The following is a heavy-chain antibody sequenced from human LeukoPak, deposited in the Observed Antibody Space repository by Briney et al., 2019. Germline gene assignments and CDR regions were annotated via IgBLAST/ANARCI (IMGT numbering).Heavy chain of an antibody. Sequence: ASVKVSCKASGYTFTGYYMHWVRQAPGQGLESMGWINPNSGGTNYAQKFQGRVTMTRDTSISTAYMELSRLRSDDTAVYYCATHYYDSSGYQFDPWGQGTLVTVSS. CDR1: GYTFTGYY. D-gene: IGHD3-22*01. CDR2: INPNSGGT. J-gene: IGHJ5*02. CDR3: ATHYYDSSGYQFDP. V-gene: IGHV1-2*02.